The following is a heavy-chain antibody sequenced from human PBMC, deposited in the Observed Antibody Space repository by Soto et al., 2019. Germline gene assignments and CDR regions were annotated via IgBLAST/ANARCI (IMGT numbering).Heavy chain of an antibody. D-gene: IGHD3-10*01. CDR1: GYTFTSYY. V-gene: IGHV1-46*01. CDR2: INPSGGST. CDR3: ASALLWFGEFLSKRAFDI. J-gene: IGHJ3*02. Sequence: AAVKVSCKASGYTFTSYYMHWVRQAPGQGLEWMGIINPSGGSTSYAQKFQGRVTMTRDTSTSTVYMELSSLRSADTAVYYCASALLWFGEFLSKRAFDIWGQGTMVTVSS.